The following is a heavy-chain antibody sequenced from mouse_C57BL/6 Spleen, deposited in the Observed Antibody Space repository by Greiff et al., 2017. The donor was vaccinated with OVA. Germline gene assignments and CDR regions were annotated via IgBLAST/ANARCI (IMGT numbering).Heavy chain of an antibody. J-gene: IGHJ4*01. V-gene: IGHV5-17*01. CDR3: ARRMGGAMDY. CDR1: GFTFSDYG. CDR2: LSPVSSTT. Sequence: EVQLVEPGGGLVKPGGSLKLSCEASGFTFSDYGMHWVRQAPEKGLEWVAYLSPVSSTTHYADTVKGRFTLSRDNAKNTLFLQMTSLRSEDTAMYYCARRMGGAMDYWGQGTSVTVSS.